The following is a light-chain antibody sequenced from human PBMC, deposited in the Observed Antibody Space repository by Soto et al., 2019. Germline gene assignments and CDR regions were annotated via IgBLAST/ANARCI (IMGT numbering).Light chain of an antibody. V-gene: IGLV2-18*02. CDR3: SSYTSSSTYV. J-gene: IGLJ1*01. CDR2: EVN. CDR1: SSDVGTYNS. Sequence: QSALTHPPSVSGSPGQSVIISCTGTSSDVGTYNSVSWYQQPPGTAPKLMIFEVNNRPAGVPDRFSGSKSGNTASLTISGLQAEDEAVYYCSSYTSSSTYVFGTGTKLTVL.